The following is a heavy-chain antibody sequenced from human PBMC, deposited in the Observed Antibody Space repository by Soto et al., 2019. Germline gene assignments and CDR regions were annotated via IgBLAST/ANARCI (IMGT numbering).Heavy chain of an antibody. D-gene: IGHD4-17*01. CDR3: ARLSRRDTVTTIHEYFQH. V-gene: IGHV3-33*01. CDR2: IWYDGSNK. CDR1: GFTFSSYG. J-gene: IGHJ1*01. Sequence: PGGSLRLSCAASGFTFSSYGMHWVRQAPGKGLEWVAVIWYDGSNKYYADSVKGRFAISRDNSKNTLHLQMNSLRAEDTAVYYCARLSRRDTVTTIHEYFQHWGQGTLVTVSS.